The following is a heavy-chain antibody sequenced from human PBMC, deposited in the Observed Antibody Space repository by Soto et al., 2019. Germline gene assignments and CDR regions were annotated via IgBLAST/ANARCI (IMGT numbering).Heavy chain of an antibody. D-gene: IGHD3-10*01. CDR1: GNPFASQG. CDR2: ISGFNGQT. CDR3: ARVDPRGVAVVRDY. Sequence: GSVKVYFKASGNPFASQGVSWVRQAPGQGLEWMGWISGFNGQTNYALKFQGRVTLTTDASTSTAYMELRSLRSDDTAVYFCARVDPRGVAVVRDYWGQGTLVTVSS. V-gene: IGHV1-18*01. J-gene: IGHJ4*02.